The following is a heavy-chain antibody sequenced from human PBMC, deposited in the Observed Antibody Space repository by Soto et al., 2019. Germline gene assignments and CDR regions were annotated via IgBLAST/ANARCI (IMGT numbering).Heavy chain of an antibody. CDR2: IVVGSGNT. D-gene: IGHD6-6*01. J-gene: IGHJ6*02. CDR3: AADPGSSSTYYYYYYGMDV. CDR1: GFTFTSSA. Sequence: GASVKVSCKASGFTFTSSAVQWVRQARGQRLEWIGWIVVGSGNTNYAQKFQERVTITRDMSTSTAYMELSSLRSEDTAVYYCAADPGSSSTYYYYYYGMDVWGQGATVTVS. V-gene: IGHV1-58*01.